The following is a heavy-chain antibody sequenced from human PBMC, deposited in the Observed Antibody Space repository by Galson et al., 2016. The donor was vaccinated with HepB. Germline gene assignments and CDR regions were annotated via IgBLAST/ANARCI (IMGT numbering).Heavy chain of an antibody. Sequence: SLRLSCAGSGFTLSSYWMTWVRQAPGKGLEWVANIKEDGSKEYYVDSGKGRFTISRDNAKSSVYLQMHSLRVEDTAVYFCARDLNPYGSSSESWFDPWGQGTLVIVSS. CDR2: IKEDGSKE. CDR3: ARDLNPYGSSSESWFDP. V-gene: IGHV3-7*04. D-gene: IGHD6-13*01. CDR1: GFTLSSYW. J-gene: IGHJ5*02.